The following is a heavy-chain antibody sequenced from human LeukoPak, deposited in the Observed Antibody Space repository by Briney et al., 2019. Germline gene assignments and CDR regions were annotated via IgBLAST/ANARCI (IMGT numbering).Heavy chain of an antibody. D-gene: IGHD1-26*01. Sequence: GASVKVSCKASGYTFTSYYMHWVRQAPGQGLEWMGIINPSGGSTSYAQRFQGRVTMTRDTSTSTVYMELSSLRPEDTAVYYCARDVSMSGSYVNWGQGTLVTVSS. CDR2: INPSGGST. CDR1: GYTFTSYY. V-gene: IGHV1-46*01. CDR3: ARDVSMSGSYVN. J-gene: IGHJ4*02.